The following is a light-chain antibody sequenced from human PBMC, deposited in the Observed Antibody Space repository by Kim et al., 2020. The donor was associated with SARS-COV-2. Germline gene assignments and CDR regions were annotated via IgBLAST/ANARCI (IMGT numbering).Light chain of an antibody. V-gene: IGKV1-39*01. CDR3: QQSYMTPRT. CDR2: AAS. CDR1: ESISSY. Sequence: ASIGNRVTMTGRASESISSYLNWYQQKPGEAPKLLIYAASRLHSGVPSRFSGSGSRTGFTLTIKSLQSEDFATYFCQQSYMTPRTFGQGTKVDIK. J-gene: IGKJ1*01.